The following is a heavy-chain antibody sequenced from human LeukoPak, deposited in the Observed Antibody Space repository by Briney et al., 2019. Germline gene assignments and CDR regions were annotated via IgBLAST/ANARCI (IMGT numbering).Heavy chain of an antibody. Sequence: GGSLRLSCAASGFTFSTYAMRWVRQAPGKGLEWVSSIGRTGDDTYYADSVKGRFTISRDNSKNTLYLQMNSLRDEDTAVYYCARASYGDYRPNWYFDLWGRGTLVTVSS. CDR2: IGRTGDDT. CDR1: GFTFSTYA. J-gene: IGHJ2*01. D-gene: IGHD4-17*01. V-gene: IGHV3-23*01. CDR3: ARASYGDYRPNWYFDL.